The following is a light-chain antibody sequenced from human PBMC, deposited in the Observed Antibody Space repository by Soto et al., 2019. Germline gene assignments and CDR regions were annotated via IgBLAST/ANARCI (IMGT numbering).Light chain of an antibody. V-gene: IGLV1-40*01. CDR2: GNS. Sequence: QSVLTQLPSVSGAPGQRVTISCTGSSSNIGAGYDVHWYQQLPGTAPKLLIYGNSNRPSGVPDRFSGSKSGTSASLAITGLQAEDEADYYCQSYDNSLSGDVFGTGTKVTVL. CDR1: SSNIGAGYD. J-gene: IGLJ1*01. CDR3: QSYDNSLSGDV.